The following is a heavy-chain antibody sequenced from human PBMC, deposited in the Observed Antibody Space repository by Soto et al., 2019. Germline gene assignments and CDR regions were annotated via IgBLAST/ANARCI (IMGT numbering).Heavy chain of an antibody. CDR3: ARDNGMVTPHDY. Sequence: TSETLSLTCTVSGGSISSYYWSWIRQPPGKGLEWIGYIYYSGSTNYNPSLKSRVTISVDTSKNQFSLKLNSMTAADTAVYYCARDNGMVTPHDYWGQGTLVTVSS. V-gene: IGHV4-59*12. D-gene: IGHD5-18*01. CDR2: IYYSGST. J-gene: IGHJ4*02. CDR1: GGSISSYY.